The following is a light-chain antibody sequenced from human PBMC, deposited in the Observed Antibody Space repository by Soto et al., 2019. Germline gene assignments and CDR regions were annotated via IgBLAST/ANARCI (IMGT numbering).Light chain of an antibody. J-gene: IGLJ1*01. CDR1: SSDVGSYNL. CDR2: EGS. Sequence: QSVLTQPASVSGSPGQSITISCTGTSSDVGSYNLVSCYQHHPCKAPKLMIYEGSKRHSGVSNRFSGSKSGNTASLTISGLQAEDEADYFCCSYAGSNTFVFGTGTKVTVL. V-gene: IGLV2-23*01. CDR3: CSYAGSNTFV.